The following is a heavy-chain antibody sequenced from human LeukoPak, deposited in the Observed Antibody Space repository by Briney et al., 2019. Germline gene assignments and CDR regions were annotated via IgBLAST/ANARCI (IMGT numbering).Heavy chain of an antibody. J-gene: IGHJ5*02. V-gene: IGHV3-21*01. Sequence: GGSLRLSCAASGFTFTTYTMHWVRQAPGKGLEWVSSISSSGSYINYADSVRGRFTISRDNAKNSLYLQMNSLRAEDTAMYYCARGAIYDSSGYRWFDPWGQGTLVTVSS. CDR2: ISSSGSYI. CDR3: ARGAIYDSSGYRWFDP. CDR1: GFTFTTYT. D-gene: IGHD3-22*01.